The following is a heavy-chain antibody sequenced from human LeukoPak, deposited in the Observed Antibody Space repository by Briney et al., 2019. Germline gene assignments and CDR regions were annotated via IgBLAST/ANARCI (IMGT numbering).Heavy chain of an antibody. D-gene: IGHD4-11*01. CDR2: ISGSGGST. CDR1: GFTFSSYA. Sequence: GGSLRLSCAASGFTFSSYAMSWVRQAPGKGLEWVSAISGSGGSTYYADSVKGRFTISRDNSRNTLYLQTNSLRAEDTAVYYCANAATDDSQSYWGQGTLVTVSS. V-gene: IGHV3-23*01. J-gene: IGHJ4*02. CDR3: ANAATDDSQSY.